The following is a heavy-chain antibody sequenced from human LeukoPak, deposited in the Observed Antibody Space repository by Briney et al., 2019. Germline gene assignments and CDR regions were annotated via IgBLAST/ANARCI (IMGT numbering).Heavy chain of an antibody. CDR3: AGGSGYAFEY. CDR2: IYHSGST. V-gene: IGHV4-38-2*02. CDR1: GYSISSGCY. J-gene: IGHJ4*02. D-gene: IGHD5-12*01. Sequence: PSETLSLTCTVSGYSISSGCYWGWIRQPPGKGLEWIGSIYHSGSTYYNPSLKSRVTISVDKSKNQFSLKLSSVTAADTAVYYCAGGSGYAFEYWGQGTLVTVSS.